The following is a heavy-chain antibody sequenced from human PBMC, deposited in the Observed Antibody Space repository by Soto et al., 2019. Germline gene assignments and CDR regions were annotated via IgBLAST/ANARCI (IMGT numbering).Heavy chain of an antibody. CDR2: INDRGSI. D-gene: IGHD3-9*01. Sequence: QVQLQQWGAGPLRPLETLSLTCGVSGGSFSGYYWAWIRQSPGKGLEWIGEINDRGSINYNPSLKSRVSISVDTSKNHYSLNLRSVTAADTAVYYCARESHDILTGPPWVWYFDLW. CDR1: GGSFSGYY. V-gene: IGHV4-34*01. J-gene: IGHJ2*01. CDR3: ARESHDILTGPPWVWYFDL.